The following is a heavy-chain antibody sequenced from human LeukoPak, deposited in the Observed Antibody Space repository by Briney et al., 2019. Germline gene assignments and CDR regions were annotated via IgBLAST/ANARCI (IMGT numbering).Heavy chain of an antibody. CDR1: GGTFSSYA. Sequence: SVKVSCKASGGTFSSYAISWVRQAPGHGLEWMGRIIPILGIANYAQKFQGRVTITADKSTSTAYMELSSLRSEDTAVYYCARDSIAVAGGYYYYGMDVWGQGTTVTVSS. V-gene: IGHV1-69*04. D-gene: IGHD6-19*01. CDR2: IIPILGIA. CDR3: ARDSIAVAGGYYYYGMDV. J-gene: IGHJ6*02.